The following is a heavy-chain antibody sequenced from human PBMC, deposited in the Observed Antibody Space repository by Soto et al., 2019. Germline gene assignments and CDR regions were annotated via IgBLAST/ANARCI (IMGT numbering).Heavy chain of an antibody. Sequence: TSETLSLTCTVSGGSISSYYWSWIRQPPGKGLEWIGYIYYSGSTNYNPSLKSRVTISVDTSKNQFSLKLSSVTAADTAVYYCAREDIVLVPAAISGWFDPWGQGTLVTVS. CDR3: AREDIVLVPAAISGWFDP. D-gene: IGHD2-2*01. CDR1: GGSISSYY. CDR2: IYYSGST. J-gene: IGHJ5*02. V-gene: IGHV4-59*01.